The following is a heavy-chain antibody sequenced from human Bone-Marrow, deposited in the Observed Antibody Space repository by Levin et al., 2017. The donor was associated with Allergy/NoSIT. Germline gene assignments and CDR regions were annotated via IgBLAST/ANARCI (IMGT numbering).Heavy chain of an antibody. D-gene: IGHD1-14*01. CDR2: ISPDSGAI. Sequence: PGGSLRLSCAASEFTFRIYTMHWVRQAPGKGLEWVSSISPDSGAISYADSVKGRFTTSRDNAQDSLYLQMNSLRLEDTSIYYYERQLAGRCIGGQWGQGTQVTVSS. CDR3: ERQLAGRCIGGQ. V-gene: IGHV3-21*04. J-gene: IGHJ4*02. CDR1: EFTFRIYT.